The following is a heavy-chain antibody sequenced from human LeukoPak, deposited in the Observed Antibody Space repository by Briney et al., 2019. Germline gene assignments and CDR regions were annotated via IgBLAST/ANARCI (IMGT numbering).Heavy chain of an antibody. CDR1: GFTFTNAW. Sequence: GGSLRLSCAACGFTFTNAWMSWVRQAPGKGVEGVGRIKSKTDGGSTHYATPVKGRFTISRDDSRNTLYLQMNSLKTEDTAMYYCAADERVASRGYNAFAVWGQGTMVTVSS. CDR3: AADERVASRGYNAFAV. V-gene: IGHV3-15*01. J-gene: IGHJ3*01. D-gene: IGHD3-22*01. CDR2: IKSKTDGGST.